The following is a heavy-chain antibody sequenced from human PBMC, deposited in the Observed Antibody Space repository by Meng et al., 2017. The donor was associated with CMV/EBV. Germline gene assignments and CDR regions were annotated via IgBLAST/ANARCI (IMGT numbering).Heavy chain of an antibody. CDR3: VRDPTRNSSSWYGLNY. CDR2: IKCDGSEK. CDR1: GFTFSSSW. D-gene: IGHD6-13*01. J-gene: IGHJ4*02. Sequence: GESLKISCAASGFTFSSSWMHWVCQAPEKGLEWVADIKCDGSEKYYVDSVKGRLTISRDNAKNSLYLQVNSLRAEDMTVYYCVRDPTRNSSSWYGLNYWGQGTLVTVSS. V-gene: IGHV3-52*01.